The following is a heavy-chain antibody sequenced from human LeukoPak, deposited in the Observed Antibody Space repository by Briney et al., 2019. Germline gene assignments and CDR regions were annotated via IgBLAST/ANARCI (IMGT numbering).Heavy chain of an antibody. CDR1: GFTFSSYA. J-gene: IGHJ3*02. V-gene: IGHV3-53*01. CDR3: ARGGSYLSAFDI. CDR2: IYSGGST. Sequence: GGSLRLSCAASGFTFSSYAMSWVRQAPGMGLEWVSIIYSGGSTFYADSVKGRFTISRDNSKNTLYLQMNSLRAEDTAVYYCARGGSYLSAFDIWGQGTMVTVSS. D-gene: IGHD1-26*01.